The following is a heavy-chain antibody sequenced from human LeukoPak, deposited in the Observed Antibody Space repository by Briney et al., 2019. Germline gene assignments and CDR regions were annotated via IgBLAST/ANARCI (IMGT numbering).Heavy chain of an antibody. CDR2: INHSGST. V-gene: IGHV4-34*01. D-gene: IGHD3-22*01. CDR1: GGSFSGYY. Sequence: SETLSLTCAVYGGSFSGYYWSWIRQPPGKGLEWIGEINHSGSTNYNPSLKSRVTISVDTSKNQFSLKLSSVTAADTAVYYCARDRSYDSSGAFDIWGQGTMVTVSS. CDR3: ARDRSYDSSGAFDI. J-gene: IGHJ3*02.